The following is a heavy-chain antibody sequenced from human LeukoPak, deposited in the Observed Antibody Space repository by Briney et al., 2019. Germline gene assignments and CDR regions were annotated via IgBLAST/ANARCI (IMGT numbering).Heavy chain of an antibody. CDR2: ISSSGRTI. CDR1: GFTFSDYY. V-gene: IGHV3-11*01. D-gene: IGHD6-6*01. CDR3: ATSNIAARDY. J-gene: IGHJ4*02. Sequence: GGSLRLTCAASGFTFSDYYMSWIRQAPGKGLEWVSYISSSGRTIYYADSVKGRFTISRDNSKNSLYLQMNSLRAEDTAVYYCATSNIAARDYWGQGTLVTVSS.